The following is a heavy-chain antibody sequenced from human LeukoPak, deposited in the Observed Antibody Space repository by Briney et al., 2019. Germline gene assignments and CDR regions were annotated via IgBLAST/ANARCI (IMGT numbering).Heavy chain of an antibody. D-gene: IGHD3-22*01. CDR1: GFTFSSYA. Sequence: PGGSLRLSCAASGFTFSSYAMSGVRQAPGKGLEWVSAISGSGGSTYYADSVKGRFTISRDNSKNTLYLQMNSLRAEDTAVYYCAKGEYYYDSSGYYYGFDYWGQGTLVTVSS. J-gene: IGHJ4*02. CDR2: ISGSGGST. V-gene: IGHV3-23*01. CDR3: AKGEYYYDSSGYYYGFDY.